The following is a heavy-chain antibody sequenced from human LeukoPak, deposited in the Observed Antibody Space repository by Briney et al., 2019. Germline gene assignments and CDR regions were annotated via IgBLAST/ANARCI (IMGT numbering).Heavy chain of an antibody. Sequence: SVKVSCKASGGTFSSYAISWVRQAPGQGLEWMGGIIPIFGTANYAQKFQGRVTITADKSTSTAYMELSSLRSEDTAVYYCARGVIFGVVISAYYFDYWGQGTLVTVSS. J-gene: IGHJ4*02. CDR2: IIPIFGTA. CDR1: GGTFSSYA. D-gene: IGHD3-3*01. CDR3: ARGVIFGVVISAYYFDY. V-gene: IGHV1-69*06.